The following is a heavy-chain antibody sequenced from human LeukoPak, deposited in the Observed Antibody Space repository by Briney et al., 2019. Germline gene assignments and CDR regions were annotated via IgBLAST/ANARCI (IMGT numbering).Heavy chain of an antibody. Sequence: GRSLRLSCAASGFSFSNNGIHWVRQAPGKGLEWVSFIQSNGNPKYYADSVRGRFTISRDNSKTTCYLQMDSLRVEDTAVYYCAREASTEIIGGMDVRGQGTTVTVTS. CDR1: GFSFSNNG. D-gene: IGHD2-8*02. CDR2: IQSNGNPK. CDR3: AREASTEIIGGMDV. V-gene: IGHV3-33*01. J-gene: IGHJ6*02.